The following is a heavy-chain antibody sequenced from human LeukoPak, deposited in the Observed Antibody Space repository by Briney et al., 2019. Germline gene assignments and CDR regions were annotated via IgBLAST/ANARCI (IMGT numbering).Heavy chain of an antibody. D-gene: IGHD1-14*01. CDR2: INSGGTT. CDR3: ARDPIPEF. V-gene: IGHV3-53*01. J-gene: IGHJ3*01. Sequence: GGSLRLSCAASGFTVSSSYMNWVRQAPGKGLECVSVINSGGTTDYADSVKGRFTISRDNFKITLYLQMNNLRAEDTAVYYCARDPIPEFWGQGTMVTVFS. CDR1: GFTVSSSY.